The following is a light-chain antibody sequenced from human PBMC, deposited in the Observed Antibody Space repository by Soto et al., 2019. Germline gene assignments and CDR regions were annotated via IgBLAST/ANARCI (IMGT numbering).Light chain of an antibody. Sequence: EIVLTQSPATLSLSPGERATLSCRASQSVGSHLTWYQQTPGQPPRLLIYDTFNRATGIPDRFSGRGSGTDFTLTISSLDPEDFAVYYCQQRSTWPPEFTSGPGTKVDIK. CDR3: QQRSTWPPEFT. CDR2: DTF. V-gene: IGKV3-11*01. CDR1: QSVGSH. J-gene: IGKJ3*01.